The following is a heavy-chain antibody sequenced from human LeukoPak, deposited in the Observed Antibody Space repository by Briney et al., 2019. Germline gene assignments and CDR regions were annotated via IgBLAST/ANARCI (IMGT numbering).Heavy chain of an antibody. J-gene: IGHJ4*02. CDR1: GGSISSSRYY. D-gene: IGHD4-23*01. CDR3: ASSVVRMVFDFDY. V-gene: IGHV4-39*01. Sequence: SETLSLTCTVSGGSISSSRYYWGWIRQPPGKGLEWIVSIYYSGSTYYNPSLKSRVTISVDTSKNPFSLKLSSVTAADTAVYYCASSVVRMVFDFDYWGQGTLVTVSS. CDR2: IYYSGST.